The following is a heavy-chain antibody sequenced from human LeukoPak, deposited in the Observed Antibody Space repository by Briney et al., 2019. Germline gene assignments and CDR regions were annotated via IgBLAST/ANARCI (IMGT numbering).Heavy chain of an antibody. CDR1: VGSISTYY. D-gene: IGHD4-17*01. V-gene: IGHV4-59*01. CDR2: IYYSGST. Sequence: SETLSLTCTISVGSISTYYWSWVRQPPGKGLEWIGYIYYSGSTNYNPSLKSRVTISVDTSKNQFSLKLNSVTAADTAVYYCARGVTTDPAFDYWGQGTLVTVSS. CDR3: ARGVTTDPAFDY. J-gene: IGHJ4*02.